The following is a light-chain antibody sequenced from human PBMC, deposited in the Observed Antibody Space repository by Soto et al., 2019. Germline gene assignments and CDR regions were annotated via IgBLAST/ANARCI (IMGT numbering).Light chain of an antibody. V-gene: IGLV2-14*01. CDR1: SSDIGDYNY. Sequence: QSALTQPASVSGSPGQSITISCTGTSSDIGDYNYVSWYQQHPGKAPKLIIYDVSDRPSGVSNRFSGSKSGNTASLTISGLQAEDEADYYCSSYTSGSTWVFGGGTKVTVL. CDR3: SSYTSGSTWV. J-gene: IGLJ3*02. CDR2: DVS.